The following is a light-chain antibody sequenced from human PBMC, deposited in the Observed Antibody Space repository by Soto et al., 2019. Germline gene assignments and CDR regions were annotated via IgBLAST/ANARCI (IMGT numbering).Light chain of an antibody. J-gene: IGLJ2*01. V-gene: IGLV2-8*01. CDR1: SSDVGGYNY. CDR3: SSYAGSNNLV. CDR2: EVS. Sequence: QSALTQPPSASGSPGQSVTISCTGTSSDVGGYNYVSWYQQHPGKAPKLMIYEVSKRPSGVPDRFSGSKSGNTASLTVSGLQAEGEGDYYCSSYAGSNNLVFGGGTKVTVL.